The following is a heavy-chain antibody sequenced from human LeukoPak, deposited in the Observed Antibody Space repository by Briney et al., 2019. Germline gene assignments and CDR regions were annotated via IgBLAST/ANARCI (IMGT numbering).Heavy chain of an antibody. Sequence: GGSLRLSCAASGFTFSSYAMSWVRQAPGKGLEWVSVIVASGGSTYYADSVKGRFTISRDNSKNILYLQMNSLRAEDTAVYYCATDVSPKSDYWGQGTLVTVSS. J-gene: IGHJ4*02. V-gene: IGHV3-23*01. CDR2: IVASGGST. CDR1: GFTFSSYA. CDR3: ATDVSPKSDY. D-gene: IGHD2-8*01.